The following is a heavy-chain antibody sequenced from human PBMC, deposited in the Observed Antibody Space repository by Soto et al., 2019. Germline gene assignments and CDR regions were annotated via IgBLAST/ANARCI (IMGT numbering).Heavy chain of an antibody. Sequence: LTCTVSGGSISSDDYYWSWIREAPGRGLEWIGYIHSSGSIYYNPSLKSRATMSIDTAGNQFSLKVSSVTVADTAVYYCARDLDGLHDDTSGPFPRPGWGQGTLVTVS. CDR3: ARDLDGLHDDTSGPFPRPG. CDR2: IHSSGSI. D-gene: IGHD3-22*01. CDR1: GGSISSDDYY. V-gene: IGHV4-30-4*01. J-gene: IGHJ1*01.